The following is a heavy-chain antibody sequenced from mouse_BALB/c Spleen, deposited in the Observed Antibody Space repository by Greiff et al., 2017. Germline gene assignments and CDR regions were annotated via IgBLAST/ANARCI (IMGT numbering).Heavy chain of an antibody. V-gene: IGHV3-6*02. Sequence: EVKVEESGPGLVKPSQSLSLTCSVTGYSITSGYYWNWIRQFPGNKLEWMGYISYDGSNNYNPSLKNRISITRDTSKNQFFLKLNSVTTEDTATYYCASDYEAWFAYWGQGTLVTVSA. CDR1: GYSITSGYY. CDR2: ISYDGSN. CDR3: ASDYEAWFAY. D-gene: IGHD2-12*01. J-gene: IGHJ3*01.